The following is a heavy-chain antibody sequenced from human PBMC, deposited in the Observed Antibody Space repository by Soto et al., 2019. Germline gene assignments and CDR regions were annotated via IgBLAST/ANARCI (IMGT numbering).Heavy chain of an antibody. D-gene: IGHD1-20*01. J-gene: IGHJ4*02. CDR3: ATSQKGYNWNYFDH. CDR2: VFYTGFT. CDR1: GASISGSYYY. Sequence: SETLSLTCXVSGASISGSYYYWAWLRQSPGKGPEWIGSVFYTGFTSYNPSLESRVSVSVDTSKSQFSLKLSAVTAADTAVYYCATSQKGYNWNYFDHWGQGALVTVSS. V-gene: IGHV4-39*01.